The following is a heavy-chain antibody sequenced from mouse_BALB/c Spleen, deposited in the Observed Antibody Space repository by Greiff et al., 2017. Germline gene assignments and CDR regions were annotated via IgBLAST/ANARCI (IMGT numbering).Heavy chain of an antibody. CDR3: ARHGNYLFAY. CDR1: GFSLTSYG. J-gene: IGHJ3*01. V-gene: IGHV2-9*02. D-gene: IGHD2-1*01. Sequence: VKLVESGPGLVAPSHSLSITCTVSGFSLTSYGVHWVRQPPGKGLEWLGVIRAGGSKNDNSALMSRLSISKDNTKSQVFLKMNSLQTDDTAMYYCARHGNYLFAYWGQGTLVTVSA. CDR2: IRAGGSK.